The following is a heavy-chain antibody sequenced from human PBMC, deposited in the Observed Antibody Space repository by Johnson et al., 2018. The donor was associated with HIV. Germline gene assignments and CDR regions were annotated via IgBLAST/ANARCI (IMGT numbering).Heavy chain of an antibody. Sequence: VQLVESGGGLVKPGGSLRLSCAVSGFTFTNYWMHWVRQAPGKGLVWVSRVNNDGGDTIYADSVKGRFTISRDNAKNTLFLQMNSLRAEDTAMYFCARGGPFHAFDIWGHGTTVTVSS. V-gene: IGHV3-74*02. CDR2: VNNDGGDT. CDR1: GFTFTNYW. J-gene: IGHJ3*02. D-gene: IGHD2-21*01. CDR3: ARGGPFHAFDI.